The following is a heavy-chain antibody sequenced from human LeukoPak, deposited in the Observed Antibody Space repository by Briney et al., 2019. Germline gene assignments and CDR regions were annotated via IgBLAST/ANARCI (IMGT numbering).Heavy chain of an antibody. CDR3: TRGAGWLIDY. J-gene: IGHJ4*02. D-gene: IGHD3-16*01. V-gene: IGHV4-59*01. Sequence: SETLSLTCTVSGGSISDYYRGWIRQPPGKGLEWIGYFYNSGSSTYNPSLKSRVTISVDTSKEQFSLKVDSVTAADTAVYYCTRGAGWLIDYWGQGILVTVSS. CDR2: FYNSGSS. CDR1: GGSISDYY.